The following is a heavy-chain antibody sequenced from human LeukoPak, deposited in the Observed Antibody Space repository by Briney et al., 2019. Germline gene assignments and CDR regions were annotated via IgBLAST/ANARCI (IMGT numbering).Heavy chain of an antibody. J-gene: IGHJ4*02. V-gene: IGHV3-23*01. D-gene: IGHD1-26*01. CDR1: GFIFSTYA. CDR3: AKGGKWDVTPFDY. CDR2: IDGSGRST. Sequence: PGGSLRLSCAASGFIFSTYAMSWVRQAPGKGLEWVSGIDGSGRSTYYADSVKGRFTISRDNSKNTLYVQMNSLRAEDTAVYYCAKGGKWDVTPFDYWGQGTLVTVSS.